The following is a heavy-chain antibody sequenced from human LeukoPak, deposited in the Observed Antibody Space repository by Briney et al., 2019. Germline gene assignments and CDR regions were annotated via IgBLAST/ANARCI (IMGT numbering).Heavy chain of an antibody. CDR1: GYTFTNYY. CDR2: INPIGGST. V-gene: IGHV1-46*01. J-gene: IGHJ4*02. D-gene: IGHD3-22*01. Sequence: ASVKVSCKASGYTFTNYYMHWVRQAPGQGLEWMGIINPIGGSTSYAQKFQGRVTMTRDTSTSTVYMELNSPRSEDTAVYYCARDLAYYDSSPRPGGYWGQGTLVTVSS. CDR3: ARDLAYYDSSPRPGGY.